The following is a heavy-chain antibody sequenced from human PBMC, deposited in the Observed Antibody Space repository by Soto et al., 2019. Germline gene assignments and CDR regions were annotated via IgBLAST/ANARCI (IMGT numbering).Heavy chain of an antibody. Sequence: EVQLLESGGGLVQPGGSLRLSCAASGFTFSSYAMSWVRQAPGKGLEWVSGISGSGGSTYYADSVKGRFTISRDNSKNTLYLQCNGLRTEDTAVYCCASSPREITFVRGVIRGDYWGQGTLVTVSS. CDR2: ISGSGGST. CDR1: GFTFSSYA. D-gene: IGHD3-10*01. J-gene: IGHJ4*02. V-gene: IGHV3-23*01. CDR3: ASSPREITFVRGVIRGDY.